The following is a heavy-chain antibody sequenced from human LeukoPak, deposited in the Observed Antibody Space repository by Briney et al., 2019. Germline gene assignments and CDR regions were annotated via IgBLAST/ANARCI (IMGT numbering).Heavy chain of an antibody. J-gene: IGHJ6*03. CDR1: VGSFSGYY. D-gene: IGHD3-10*01. Sequence: SETLSLTCAVYVGSFSGYYWSWIRQPPGKGLEWIGEINHSGSTDYNSSLKSRVTISVDTSKNQFSLKLSSVTAADTAVYYCARGYYGSGSHCCHMDVWGKGTTITVS. CDR2: INHSGST. CDR3: ARGYYGSGSHCCHMDV. V-gene: IGHV4-34*01.